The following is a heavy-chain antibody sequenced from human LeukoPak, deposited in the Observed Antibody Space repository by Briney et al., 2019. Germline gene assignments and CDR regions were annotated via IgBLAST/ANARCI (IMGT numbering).Heavy chain of an antibody. CDR1: GITFSDYY. V-gene: IGHV3-11*01. J-gene: IGHJ4*02. D-gene: IGHD1-26*01. CDR3: VKEGYGTYDY. Sequence: GGSLRLSCAASGITFSDYYMSWIRQAPGNGLEWVSGISDSGSTTYYADSVKGRFTISRDNAKNSLYLQMNSLRVEDTAVYYCVKEGYGTYDYWGQGSLVTVSS. CDR2: ISDSGSTT.